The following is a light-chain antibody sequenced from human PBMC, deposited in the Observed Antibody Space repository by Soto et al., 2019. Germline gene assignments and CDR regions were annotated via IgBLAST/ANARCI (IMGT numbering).Light chain of an antibody. V-gene: IGLV2-18*02. CDR1: SSDVGTYNR. J-gene: IGLJ2*01. CDR3: SSFTSSATLV. Sequence: QSALTQPPSVSGSPGQSVTISCTGTSSDVGTYNRVSWYQQPLGTAPKLMIYEVSNRPSGVPDRFSGSKSGNTASLTISGLQAEDEADYYCSSFTSSATLVFGGGTKLTVL. CDR2: EVS.